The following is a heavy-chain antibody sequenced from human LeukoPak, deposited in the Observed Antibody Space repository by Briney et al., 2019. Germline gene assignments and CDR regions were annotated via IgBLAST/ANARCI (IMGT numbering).Heavy chain of an antibody. CDR3: ARSDSSGYLIYFDY. J-gene: IGHJ4*02. CDR1: GGSIGSSSYF. V-gene: IGHV4-39*01. CDR2: IYNSGST. Sequence: SETLSLTCTVSGGSIGSSSYFWGWLRQPPGTGLECIGSIYNSGSTYYNPSLKCRVTISVETSKNQFSLKLCSVTAADSAVYYCARSDSSGYLIYFDYWGQGTLVTVSS. D-gene: IGHD3-22*01.